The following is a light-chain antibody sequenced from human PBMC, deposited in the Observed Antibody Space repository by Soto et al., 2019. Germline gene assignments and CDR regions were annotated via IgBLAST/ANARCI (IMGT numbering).Light chain of an antibody. CDR2: EVS. J-gene: IGLJ1*01. CDR3: SSFTSSSTSV. Sequence: QSALTQPPSVSGSPGQSVTISCTGTSSDVGSYNRVSWYQQPPGTAPKLMIYEVSNRPLGVPDRFSGSKSGNTASLTISALQAEDEADYYCSSFTSSSTSVFGTGTQLTVL. CDR1: SSDVGSYNR. V-gene: IGLV2-18*02.